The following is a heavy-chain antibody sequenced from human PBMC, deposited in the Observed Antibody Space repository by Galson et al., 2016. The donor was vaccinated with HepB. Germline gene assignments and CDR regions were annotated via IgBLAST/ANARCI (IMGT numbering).Heavy chain of an antibody. D-gene: IGHD2-15*01. V-gene: IGHV3-33*03. CDR2: IWYDGGNK. J-gene: IGHJ5*02. CDR1: GFTFSSYG. Sequence: SLRLSCAASGFTFSSYGMHWVRQAPGKGLEWVAVIWYDGGNKYYADSVKGRFTISRDKNSLFLQMNSLRPEDTALYYCAKEDGGFNFDPWGQGTLVTVSS. CDR3: AKEDGGFNFDP.